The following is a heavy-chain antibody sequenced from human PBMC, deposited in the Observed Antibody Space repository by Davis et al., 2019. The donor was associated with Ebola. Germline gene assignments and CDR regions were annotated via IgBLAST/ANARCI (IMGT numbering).Heavy chain of an antibody. V-gene: IGHV1-18*01. Sequence: ASVKVSCKSSGYTFNNYAISWVRQAPGQGLEWMGWISPYNGNTDSIQSLQGRVLLTTDTSTSTAYMELRSLTSDDTAVYYCARGAIAASGNPHLGHWGQGTLVTVSS. CDR1: GYTFNNYA. D-gene: IGHD6-13*01. CDR2: ISPYNGNT. J-gene: IGHJ4*02. CDR3: ARGAIAASGNPHLGH.